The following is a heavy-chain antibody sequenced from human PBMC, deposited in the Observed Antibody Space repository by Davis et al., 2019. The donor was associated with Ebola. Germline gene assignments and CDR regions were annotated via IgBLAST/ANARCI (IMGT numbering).Heavy chain of an antibody. CDR3: AREGCSNGVCHDFDY. CDR2: INPNSGDT. D-gene: IGHD2-8*01. CDR1: GYY. Sequence: ASVTVSCKGSGYYLHWVRQAPGQGLEWMGRINPNSGDTNYAPNFQGRVTMTRDTSMNTAYMELSRLRSDDTAVYYCAREGCSNGVCHDFDYWGQGTLVTVSS. V-gene: IGHV1-2*06. J-gene: IGHJ4*02.